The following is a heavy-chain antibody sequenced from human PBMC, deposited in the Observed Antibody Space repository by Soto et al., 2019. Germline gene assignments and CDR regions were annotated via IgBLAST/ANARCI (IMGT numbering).Heavy chain of an antibody. CDR1: GDSVSSYTAA. CDR3: SYSSGWGYDY. CDR2: TYYRSRWYN. J-gene: IGHJ4*02. V-gene: IGHV6-1*01. D-gene: IGHD6-19*01. Sequence: TLSLTCAISGDSVSSYTAAWNWFRQSPSRGLEWLGRTYYRSRWYNDYAVSVKSRITINPDTSKNQFSLQLNSVTPEDTAVYYCSYSSGWGYDYWGQGTLVTVSS.